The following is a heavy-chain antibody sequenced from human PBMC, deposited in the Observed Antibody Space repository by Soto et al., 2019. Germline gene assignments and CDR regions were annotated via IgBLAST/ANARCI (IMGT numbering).Heavy chain of an antibody. CDR2: IYPGDSDT. CDR3: ARMDSSALGIDY. CDR1: GYSFTSNW. D-gene: IGHD3-22*01. V-gene: IGHV5-51*01. J-gene: IGHJ4*02. Sequence: PGESLKISCNGSGYSFTSNWIGWVRQMPGKGLEWMGIIYPGDSDTRYSPPFQGQVTISADKSISTAYLQWSRLKASDSAMYYCARMDSSALGIDYWGQGTLVTVSS.